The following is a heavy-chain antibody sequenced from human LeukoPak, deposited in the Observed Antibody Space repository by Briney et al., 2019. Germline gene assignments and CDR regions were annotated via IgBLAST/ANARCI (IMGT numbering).Heavy chain of an antibody. CDR3: AREAKYCSGGSCYSTVDV. J-gene: IGHJ6*04. V-gene: IGHV4-59*01. D-gene: IGHD2-15*01. CDR2: IYYSGST. Sequence: SETLSLTCTVSGGSISSYYWSWIRQPPGKGLEWIGYIYYSGSTNYNPSLKSRVTISVDTSKNQFSLKLSSVTAADTAVYYCAREAKYCSGGSCYSTVDVWGKGTTVTVSS. CDR1: GGSISSYY.